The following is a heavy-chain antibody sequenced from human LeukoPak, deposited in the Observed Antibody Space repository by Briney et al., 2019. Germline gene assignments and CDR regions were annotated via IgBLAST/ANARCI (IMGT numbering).Heavy chain of an antibody. CDR2: IYNSGST. CDR3: ARDGTSRSIQH. D-gene: IGHD1-26*01. J-gene: IGHJ1*01. Sequence: SETLSLTCTVSGGSISNYYWSWIRQPPGKGLEWTGYIYNSGSTNYNPSLKSRVSISVDTSKNQFSLKLSSVTAADTAVYYCARDGTSRSIQHWGQGALVTVSS. V-gene: IGHV4-59*01. CDR1: GGSISNYY.